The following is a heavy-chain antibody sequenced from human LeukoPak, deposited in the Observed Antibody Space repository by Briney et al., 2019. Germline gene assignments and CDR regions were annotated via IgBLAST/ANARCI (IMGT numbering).Heavy chain of an antibody. J-gene: IGHJ4*02. CDR2: IIPIFGAA. CDR3: ARGRFGEPSDY. D-gene: IGHD3-10*01. CDR1: GYTFTSYA. V-gene: IGHV1-69*13. Sequence: SVKVSCKASGYTFTSYAISWVRQAPGQGLEWMGGIIPIFGAANYAQKFQGRVTVTADESTSTAYMELSSLRSEDTAAYYCARGRFGEPSDYWGQGTLVTVSS.